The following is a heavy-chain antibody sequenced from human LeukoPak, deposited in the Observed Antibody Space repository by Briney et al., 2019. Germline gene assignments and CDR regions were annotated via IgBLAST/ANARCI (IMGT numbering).Heavy chain of an antibody. V-gene: IGHV3-48*01. Sequence: GGSLRLSCAASGFTFSSYAMSWVRQAPGKGLEWVSYISSSSSTIYYADSVKGRFTISRDNSKNTLYLQMNSLRAEDTAVYYCARDFYGDYPSYGMDVWGQGTTVTVSS. D-gene: IGHD4-17*01. CDR2: ISSSSSTI. CDR1: GFTFSSYA. J-gene: IGHJ6*02. CDR3: ARDFYGDYPSYGMDV.